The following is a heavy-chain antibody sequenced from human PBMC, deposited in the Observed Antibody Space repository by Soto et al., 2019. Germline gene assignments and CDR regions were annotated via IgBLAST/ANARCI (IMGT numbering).Heavy chain of an antibody. Sequence: PPETLSLTCTVSGGSISSYYWSWIRQPPGKVLEWIGYIYYSGSTNYNPSLKSRVTISVDTSKNQFSLMLSSVTSAYTAVYYCASDYGDYDNWFDPWGQGTLVTVSS. D-gene: IGHD4-17*01. J-gene: IGHJ5*02. CDR3: ASDYGDYDNWFDP. CDR1: GGSISSYY. CDR2: IYYSGST. V-gene: IGHV4-59*01.